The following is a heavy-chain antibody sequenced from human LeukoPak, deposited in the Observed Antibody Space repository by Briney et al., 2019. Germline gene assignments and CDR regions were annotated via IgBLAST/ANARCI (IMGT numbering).Heavy chain of an antibody. Sequence: PGGSLRLSCAASRFTFSNYGMSWVRQAPGKGLEWVSAISGSGGSTYYADSVKGRFTISRDNSRNTVYLQMNSLRAEDTAVYYCAKETGDSYGKYYFDYWGQGTLVTVSS. CDR3: AKETGDSYGKYYFDY. J-gene: IGHJ4*02. D-gene: IGHD5-18*01. CDR2: ISGSGGST. V-gene: IGHV3-23*01. CDR1: RFTFSNYG.